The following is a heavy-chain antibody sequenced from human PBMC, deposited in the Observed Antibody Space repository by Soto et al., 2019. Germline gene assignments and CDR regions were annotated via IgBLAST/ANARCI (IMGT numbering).Heavy chain of an antibody. CDR2: ISSRSSSI. D-gene: IGHD3-9*01. V-gene: IGHV3-48*02. Sequence: PWRSLRLSCVASGFTCSSYSMNWVRQAPGKGLEWVSYISSRSSSIYYADSVKGRFTISRDNAKNSLYLQMNSLRDEDTAVYYCASGKRGARYFDWLNCWGQGTLVTVSS. CDR1: GFTCSSYS. CDR3: ASGKRGARYFDWLNC. J-gene: IGHJ5*01.